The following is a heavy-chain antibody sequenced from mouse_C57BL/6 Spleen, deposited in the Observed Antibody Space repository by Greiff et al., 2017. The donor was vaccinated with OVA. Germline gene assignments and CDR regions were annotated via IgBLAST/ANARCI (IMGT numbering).Heavy chain of an antibody. Sequence: VQLQQSGPELVKPGASVKISCKASGYSFTSYYIHWVKQRPGQGLEWIGWIYPGSGNTKYNEKFKGKATLTADTSSSTAYMQLSSLTSEDSAVYYCARSGGYPLYYAMDYWGQGTSVTVSS. D-gene: IGHD2-2*01. CDR1: GYSFTSYY. V-gene: IGHV1-66*01. CDR2: IYPGSGNT. J-gene: IGHJ4*01. CDR3: ARSGGYPLYYAMDY.